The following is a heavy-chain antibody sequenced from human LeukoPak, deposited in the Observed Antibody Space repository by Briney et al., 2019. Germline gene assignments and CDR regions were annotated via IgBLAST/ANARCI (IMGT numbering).Heavy chain of an antibody. CDR3: ARDYYDSSGYYPGDAFDI. V-gene: IGHV1-18*01. Sequence: ASVKVSCKASGYTFTSYGISWVRQAPGQGLEWMGWISAYNGNTNYAQKLQGRVTMTTDTSTSTAYMELRSLRSDDTAVYYCARDYYDSSGYYPGDAFDIWGQGAMVTVSS. J-gene: IGHJ3*02. D-gene: IGHD3-22*01. CDR2: ISAYNGNT. CDR1: GYTFTSYG.